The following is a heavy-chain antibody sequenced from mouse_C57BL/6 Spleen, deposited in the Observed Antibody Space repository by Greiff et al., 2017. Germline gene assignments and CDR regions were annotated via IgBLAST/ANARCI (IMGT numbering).Heavy chain of an antibody. CDR2: IYPSDSET. Sequence: QVQLQQSGAELVRPGSSVKLSCKASGYTFTSYWMHWVKQRPIQGLEWIGNIYPSDSETHYNQKFKDKATLTADKSSSTAYMQLSSLTSEDSAVYYSASSGPSFGSSYPFAYWGQGTMVTVSA. CDR3: ASSGPSFGSSYPFAY. CDR1: GYTFTSYW. D-gene: IGHD1-1*01. V-gene: IGHV1-52*01. J-gene: IGHJ3*01.